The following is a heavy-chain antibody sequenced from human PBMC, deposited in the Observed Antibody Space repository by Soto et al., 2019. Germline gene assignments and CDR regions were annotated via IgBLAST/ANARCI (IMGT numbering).Heavy chain of an antibody. CDR1: GYSFTSLD. CDR2: MQPSSGRT. D-gene: IGHD1-26*01. J-gene: IGHJ4*02. CDR3: ARGVTEGVDY. V-gene: IGHV1-8*01. Sequence: DSVKVSCKASGYSFTSLDINWVRQTTGQGLEWMGWMQPSSGRTGYAQKFQGRVTMTRDTSINTAYMELSSLTSDDTDFYYCARGVTEGVDYCGQGPLVTVYS.